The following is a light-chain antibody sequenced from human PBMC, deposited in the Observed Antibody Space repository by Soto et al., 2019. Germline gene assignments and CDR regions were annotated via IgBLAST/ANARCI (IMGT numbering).Light chain of an antibody. CDR1: QSVTNYY. Sequence: EVVLTQPPGTRSLSPGERATLSGRASQSVTNYYFAWYQQKPAQAPRLLIYGTSNRATGIPDRFSGSGSGTAFTLTISRLEPEDFAVYYCQQYHTSPFTFGQGTKLEI. CDR3: QQYHTSPFT. V-gene: IGKV3-20*01. J-gene: IGKJ2*01. CDR2: GTS.